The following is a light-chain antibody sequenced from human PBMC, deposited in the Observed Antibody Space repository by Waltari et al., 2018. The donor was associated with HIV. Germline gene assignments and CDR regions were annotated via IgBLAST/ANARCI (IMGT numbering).Light chain of an antibody. CDR2: LNSDGSH. J-gene: IGLJ2*01. Sequence: QLVLTQSPSASASLGASVKLTCTLRSEHSSYAIAWHQQQPEKGPRYLMRLNSDGSHTKGDGIPDRFSGSSSGAERYLTISSLQSEDEADYYCQTWGTGIHGVFGGGTKLTVL. CDR1: SEHSSYA. CDR3: QTWGTGIHGV. V-gene: IGLV4-69*01.